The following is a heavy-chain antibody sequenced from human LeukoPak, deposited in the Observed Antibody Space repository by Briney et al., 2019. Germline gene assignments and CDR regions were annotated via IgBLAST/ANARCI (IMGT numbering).Heavy chain of an antibody. Sequence: SGTLSLTCAVSGDSIGRGSYYWGWIRQPAGKAPEWIGRIFNTGSTSYNPSLKSRVTISVDTSKNQFPLNLRSVTAADTAVYYCARDICGYNYGCFDSWGQGTLVTVSS. CDR3: ARDICGYNYGCFDS. J-gene: IGHJ4*02. CDR1: GDSIGRGSYY. D-gene: IGHD5-18*01. CDR2: IFNTGST. V-gene: IGHV4-61*02.